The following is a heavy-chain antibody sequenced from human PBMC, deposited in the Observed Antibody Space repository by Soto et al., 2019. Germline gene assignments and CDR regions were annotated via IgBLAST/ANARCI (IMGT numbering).Heavy chain of an antibody. CDR3: ARHPRYSPSDYYYYYMDV. CDR2: IYYGGST. D-gene: IGHD5-18*01. V-gene: IGHV4-59*08. CDR1: GGSISSYY. Sequence: QVQLQESGPGLVKPSETLSLTCTVSGGSISSYYWSWIRQPPGRGLEWIGYIYYGGSTNYTPSLKSRVTISADTSENQFSLKLSSVTAADTAVYYCARHPRYSPSDYYYYYMDVWGKGTTVTVSS. J-gene: IGHJ6*03.